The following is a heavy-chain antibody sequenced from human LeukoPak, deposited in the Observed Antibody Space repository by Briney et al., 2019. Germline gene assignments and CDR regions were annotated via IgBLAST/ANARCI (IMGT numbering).Heavy chain of an antibody. Sequence: SETLSLTCTVSGGSLSNYYWSWIRQPPGRGLEWIGYMYYSGSTNYNPLFESRVTISVDKSKNQFSLKLSSVTAADTAVYYCARVEMATIRYFDYWGQGTLVTVSS. J-gene: IGHJ4*02. V-gene: IGHV4-59*12. CDR2: MYYSGST. CDR1: GGSLSNYY. D-gene: IGHD5-24*01. CDR3: ARVEMATIRYFDY.